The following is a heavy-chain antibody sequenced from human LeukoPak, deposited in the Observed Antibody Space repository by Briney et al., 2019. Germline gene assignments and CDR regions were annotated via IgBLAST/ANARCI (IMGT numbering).Heavy chain of an antibody. CDR3: ARGHRRSSWSTVSYYYYGMDV. Sequence: PSETLSLTCAVYGGSFSGYYWSWIRQPPGKGPEWIGEINHSGSTNYNPSLKSRVTISVDTSKNQFSLKLSSVTAADTAVYYCARGHRRSSWSTVSYYYYGMDVWGQGTTVTVSS. J-gene: IGHJ6*02. CDR2: INHSGST. CDR1: GGSFSGYY. D-gene: IGHD6-13*01. V-gene: IGHV4-34*01.